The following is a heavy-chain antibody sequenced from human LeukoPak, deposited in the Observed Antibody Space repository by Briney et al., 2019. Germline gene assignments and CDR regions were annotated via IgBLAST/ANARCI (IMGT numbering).Heavy chain of an antibody. V-gene: IGHV3-30-3*02. CDR2: ISYDGSNK. D-gene: IGHD1-26*01. CDR3: AKDFARGGSYYYYMDV. J-gene: IGHJ6*03. Sequence: GGSLRLSCAASGFTFSSYAMHWVRQAPGKGLEWVAVISYDGSNKYYADSVKGRFTISRDNSKNTLYLQMNSLRAEDTAVYYCAKDFARGGSYYYYMDVWGKGTTVTISS. CDR1: GFTFSSYA.